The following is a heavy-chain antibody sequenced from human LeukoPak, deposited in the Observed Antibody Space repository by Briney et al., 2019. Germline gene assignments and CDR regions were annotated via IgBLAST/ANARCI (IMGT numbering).Heavy chain of an antibody. CDR1: GFTFSSYG. V-gene: IGHV3-23*01. CDR3: AKRGAEVGATVAPGDY. Sequence: GGALRLSCAASGFTFSSYGMSWVRQAPGKGLEWVSAISGSGGSTYYADSVKGRFTISSDNSKNTLYLQMNSLRAEDTAVYYCAKRGAEVGATVAPGDYWGQGTLVTVSS. CDR2: ISGSGGST. J-gene: IGHJ4*02. D-gene: IGHD1-26*01.